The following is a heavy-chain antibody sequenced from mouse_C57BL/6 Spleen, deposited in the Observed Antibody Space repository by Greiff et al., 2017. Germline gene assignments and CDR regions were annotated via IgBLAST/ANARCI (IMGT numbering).Heavy chain of an antibody. V-gene: IGHV5-12*01. CDR1: GFTFSDYY. J-gene: IGHJ4*01. CDR2: ISNGGGST. Sequence: EVQRVESGGGLVQPGGSLKLSCAASGFTFSDYYMYWVRQTPEKRLEWVAYISNGGGSTYYPDTVKGRFTISRDNAKNTLYLQMSRLKSEDTAMYYCACGYYEDAMDYWGQGTSVTVSS. CDR3: ACGYYEDAMDY. D-gene: IGHD2-3*01.